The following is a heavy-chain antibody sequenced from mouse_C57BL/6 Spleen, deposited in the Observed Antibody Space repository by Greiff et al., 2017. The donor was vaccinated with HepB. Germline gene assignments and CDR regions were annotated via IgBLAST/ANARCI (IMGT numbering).Heavy chain of an antibody. CDR1: GYTFTNYW. Sequence: VQLQQSGAELVRPGTSVKMSCKASGYTFTNYWIGWAKQRPGHGLEWIGDIYPGGGYTNYNEKFKGKATLTADKSSSTAYMQFSSLTSEDSAIYDCAREKNYYGSPTMDYWGQGTSVTVSS. V-gene: IGHV1-63*01. D-gene: IGHD1-1*01. J-gene: IGHJ4*01. CDR3: AREKNYYGSPTMDY. CDR2: IYPGGGYT.